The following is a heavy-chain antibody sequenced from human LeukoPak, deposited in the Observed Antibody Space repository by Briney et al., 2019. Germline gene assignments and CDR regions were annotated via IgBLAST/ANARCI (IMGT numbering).Heavy chain of an antibody. CDR3: AREIVGAGGVVY. CDR1: GGSIDIYY. D-gene: IGHD1-26*01. J-gene: IGHJ4*02. V-gene: IGHV4-59*01. Sequence: SETLSLTCTVSGGSIDIYYWNWIRQPPGKGLEWLGYIYYSGSTNYNPSLKSRVTISVDTSKNQFSLKLRSVTAADTAVYYCAREIVGAGGVVYWGQGTLVTVSS. CDR2: IYYSGST.